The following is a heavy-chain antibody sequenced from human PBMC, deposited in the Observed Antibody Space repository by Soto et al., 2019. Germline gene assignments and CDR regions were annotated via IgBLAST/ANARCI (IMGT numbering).Heavy chain of an antibody. D-gene: IGHD2-15*01. CDR1: GGSISSGGYY. J-gene: IGHJ5*02. CDR3: ARGGAIVVVVADNWFDP. V-gene: IGHV4-31*03. CDR2: IYYSGST. Sequence: QVQLQESGPGLVKPSQTLSLTCTVSGGSISSGGYYWSWIRQHPGKGLEWIGYIYYSGSTYYNPSLKSRVTISVDASKKQFSRKLSAVTAADTAVYYRARGGAIVVVVADNWFDPWFQGTLGIVSS.